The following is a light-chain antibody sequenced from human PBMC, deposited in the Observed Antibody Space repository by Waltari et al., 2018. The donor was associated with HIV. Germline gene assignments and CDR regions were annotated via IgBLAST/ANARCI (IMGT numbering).Light chain of an antibody. CDR2: STD. CDR1: SSNIGSNN. Sequence: QSVLTQPPSVSAAPGQGVVISCSGASSNIGSNNANSYHHHPGTAPKLLLYSTDKMPSGVPDRFSGSKSGTSASLAITGLQSEDEGVYYCASWDDSLNGVIFGGGTKVTVL. J-gene: IGLJ2*01. CDR3: ASWDDSLNGVI. V-gene: IGLV1-44*01.